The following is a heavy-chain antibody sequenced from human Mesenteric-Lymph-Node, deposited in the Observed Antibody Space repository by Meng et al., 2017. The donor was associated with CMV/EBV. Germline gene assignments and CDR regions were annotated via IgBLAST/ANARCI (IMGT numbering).Heavy chain of an antibody. Sequence: GGSLRLSCAASGFNFNRFWMSWVRQAPGKGLEWVGYLRSKTYGGTTEYAASVKGRFTISRDDSERIAYLQMNSLKTEDTAVYYCTRGVRYSSSSKVLIDYWGQGTLVTVSS. V-gene: IGHV3-49*04. D-gene: IGHD6-6*01. CDR1: GFNFNRFW. CDR3: TRGVRYSSSSKVLIDY. CDR2: LRSKTYGGTT. J-gene: IGHJ4*02.